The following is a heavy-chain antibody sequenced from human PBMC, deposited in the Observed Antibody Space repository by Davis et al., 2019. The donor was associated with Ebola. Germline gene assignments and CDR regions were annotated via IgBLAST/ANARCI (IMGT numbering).Heavy chain of an antibody. Sequence: GEPLKISCAASGFTVSNTYMSWVRQAPGKGLEWVSVVYSGGSTYYADSVKGRFTISRDYSMNTLYLQMNSLRTEDTAVYYCARSGYCTTTSCYRTSGMDVWGQGTTVTVSS. D-gene: IGHD2-2*01. J-gene: IGHJ6*02. CDR3: ARSGYCTTTSCYRTSGMDV. V-gene: IGHV3-53*01. CDR2: VYSGGST. CDR1: GFTVSNTY.